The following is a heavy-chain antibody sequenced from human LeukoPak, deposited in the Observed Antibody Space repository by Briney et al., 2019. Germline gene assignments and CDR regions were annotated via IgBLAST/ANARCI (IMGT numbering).Heavy chain of an antibody. J-gene: IGHJ4*02. Sequence: ASVKVSCKASGGTFSSYTISWVRQAPGQGLEWMGIINPSGGSTSYAQKFQGRVTMTRDTSTSTVYMELSSLRSEDTAVYYCAVIVVVNEPDYFDYWGQGTPVTVSS. CDR1: GGTFSSYT. CDR3: AVIVVVNEPDYFDY. CDR2: INPSGGST. D-gene: IGHD3-22*01. V-gene: IGHV1-46*01.